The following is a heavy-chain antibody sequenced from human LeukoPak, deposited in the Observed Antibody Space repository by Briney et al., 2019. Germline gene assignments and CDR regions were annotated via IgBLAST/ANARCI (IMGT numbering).Heavy chain of an antibody. CDR1: GYTFTGYY. V-gene: IGHV1-2*02. CDR3: AREPIFDIVVVPAAPGYDY. CDR2: INPNSGGT. Sequence: ASVKVSCKASGYTFTGYYMHWVRQAPGQGLEWMGWINPNSGGTNYAQKFQGRVTMTGDTSISTAYMELSRLRSDDTAVYYCAREPIFDIVVVPAAPGYDYWGQGTLVTVSS. J-gene: IGHJ4*02. D-gene: IGHD2-2*01.